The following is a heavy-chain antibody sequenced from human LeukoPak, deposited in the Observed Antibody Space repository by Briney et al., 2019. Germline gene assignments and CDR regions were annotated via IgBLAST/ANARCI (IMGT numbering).Heavy chain of an antibody. D-gene: IGHD3-9*01. CDR3: ASSETYYDILTGSNYYYGMDV. CDR2: IYHSGST. V-gene: IGHV4-30-2*01. J-gene: IGHJ6*02. Sequence: SQTLSLTCAVSGGSISSDGYSWSWIRQPPGKGLEWIGYIYHSGSTYYNPSLKSRVTISVDRSKNQFSLKLSSVTAADTAVYYCASSETYYDILTGSNYYYGMDVWGQGTTVTVSS. CDR1: GGSISSDGYS.